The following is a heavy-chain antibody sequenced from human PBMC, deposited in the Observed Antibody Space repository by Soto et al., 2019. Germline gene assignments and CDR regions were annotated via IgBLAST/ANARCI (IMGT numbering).Heavy chain of an antibody. J-gene: IGHJ6*02. CDR2: INHSGST. CDR1: GGSFSGYY. CDR3: ARGDSSSWYYYYYGMDV. Sequence: KPSETLSLTCAVYGGSFSGYYWSWIRQPPGKGLEWIGEINHSGSTNYNPSLKSRVTISVDTSKNQFSLKLSSVTAADTAVYYCARGDSSSWYYYYYGMDVWGQGTTVTVSS. D-gene: IGHD6-13*01. V-gene: IGHV4-34*01.